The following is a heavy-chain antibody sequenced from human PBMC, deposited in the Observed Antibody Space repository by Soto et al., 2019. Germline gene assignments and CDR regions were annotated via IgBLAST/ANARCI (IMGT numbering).Heavy chain of an antibody. V-gene: IGHV3-21*01. CDR1: GFTFSSYS. D-gene: IGHD3-22*01. CDR2: ISSSSSYI. J-gene: IGHJ3*02. CDR3: VRHHEYYDSSGSDAFDM. Sequence: GGSLRLSCAASGFTFSSYSMNWVRQAPGKGLEWVSSISSSSSYIYYADSVKGRFTISRDNAKNSLYLQMNSLRAEDTAVYYCVRHHEYYDSSGSDAFDMWGQGTMVTVSS.